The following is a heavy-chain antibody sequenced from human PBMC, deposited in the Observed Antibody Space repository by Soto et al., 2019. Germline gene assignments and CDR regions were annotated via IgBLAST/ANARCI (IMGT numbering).Heavy chain of an antibody. CDR3: ARGYCTTTICDPWFDP. CDR1: GYSFTSDW. CDR2: IYPGDSDT. J-gene: IGHJ5*02. D-gene: IGHD2-2*01. V-gene: IGHV5-51*01. Sequence: GESLKISCTGVGYSFTSDWIGWVRQMPGKGLEWMGIIYPGDSDTRYSPSFQGQVTISADKSITTAYLQWSSLKASDTAMYYCARGYCTTTICDPWFDPWGQGTLVTVSS.